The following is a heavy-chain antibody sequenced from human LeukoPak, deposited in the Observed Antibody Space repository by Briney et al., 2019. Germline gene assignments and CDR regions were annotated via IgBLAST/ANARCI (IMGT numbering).Heavy chain of an antibody. CDR1: GFTVSSNY. J-gene: IGHJ4*02. Sequence: GGSLRLSCAASGFTVSSNYMSWVRQAPGKGLEWVSVIYSGGSTYYADSVKGRFTISRDNSKNTLYLQMYSLRAEDTAVYYCASPLTYCGGDCYSYWGQGTLVTVSS. V-gene: IGHV3-66*01. CDR2: IYSGGST. D-gene: IGHD2-21*02. CDR3: ASPLTYCGGDCYSY.